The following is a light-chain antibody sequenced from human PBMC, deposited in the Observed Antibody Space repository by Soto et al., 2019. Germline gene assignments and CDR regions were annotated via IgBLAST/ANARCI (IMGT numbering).Light chain of an antibody. J-gene: IGLJ3*02. CDR3: QSYDSSLSGGV. CDR2: GNS. V-gene: IGLV1-40*01. CDR1: SSNIGAGYD. Sequence: QSVPTQPPSVSGAPGQRVTISCTGSSSNIGAGYDVHWYQQLPGTAPKLLIYGNSNRPSGVPDRFSGSKSGTSASLAITGLQAEDEADYYCQSYDSSLSGGVFGGGTKVTVL.